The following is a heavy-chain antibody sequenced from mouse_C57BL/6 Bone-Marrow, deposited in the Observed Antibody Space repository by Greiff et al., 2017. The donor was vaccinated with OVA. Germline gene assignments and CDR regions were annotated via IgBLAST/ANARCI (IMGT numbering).Heavy chain of an antibody. CDR1: GYAFTNYL. V-gene: IGHV1-54*01. CDR2: INPGSGGT. J-gene: IGHJ2*01. CDR3: AREVDY. Sequence: QVQLQQSGAELVRPGTSVKVSCKASGYAFTNYLIEWVKQRPGQGLEWIGVINPGSGGTNYNEKFKGKATLTADKSSSTAYMQLSSLTSEDSAVYFCAREVDYWGQGTTLTVSS.